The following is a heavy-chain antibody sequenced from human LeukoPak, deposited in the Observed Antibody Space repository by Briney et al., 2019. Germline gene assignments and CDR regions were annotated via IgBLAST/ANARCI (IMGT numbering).Heavy chain of an antibody. CDR1: GFTVSTNY. D-gene: IGHD6-19*01. V-gene: IGHV3-66*01. CDR3: ARDSSSYY. J-gene: IGHJ4*02. Sequence: GGSLRLSCAASGFTVSTNYMSWVRQAPGKGLEWVSVIYSGGDTYYADSVKGRFTISRDNSKNTLYLQMNSLGAEDTALYYCARDSSSYYWGQGTLVTVSS. CDR2: IYSGGDT.